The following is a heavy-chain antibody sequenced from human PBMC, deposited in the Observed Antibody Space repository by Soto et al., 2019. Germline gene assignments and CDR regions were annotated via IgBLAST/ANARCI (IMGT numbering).Heavy chain of an antibody. Sequence: GGSLRLSCAASGFTFRSYAMHWVGQVPGKGLEGVAIISWDGGSTYYADSVKGRLTISRDNSKNSLYLQMNSLRTEDNALYYCAKDMSPGFYLWWVAHYDGISVPAQRTTVTGS. J-gene: IGHJ6*02. CDR2: ISWDGGST. CDR3: AKDMSPGFYLWWVAHYDGISV. CDR1: GFTFRSYA. D-gene: IGHD2-21*01. V-gene: IGHV3-43*02.